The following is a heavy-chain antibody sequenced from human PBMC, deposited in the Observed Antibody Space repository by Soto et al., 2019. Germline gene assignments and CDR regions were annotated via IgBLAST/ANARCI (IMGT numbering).Heavy chain of an antibody. CDR2: IIPMFGTA. Sequence: QVQLVQSGAEVKKPGSSVKVSCKASGGTFSSYAISWVRQAPGQGLEWMGGIIPMFGTANYAQKFQRRVTITADESTSTAYMELSSLRSEDTAVYYCARDFMAPEPSGSYGDYCGQGTLVTVSS. D-gene: IGHD1-26*01. CDR1: GGTFSSYA. CDR3: ARDFMAPEPSGSYGDY. J-gene: IGHJ4*02. V-gene: IGHV1-69*01.